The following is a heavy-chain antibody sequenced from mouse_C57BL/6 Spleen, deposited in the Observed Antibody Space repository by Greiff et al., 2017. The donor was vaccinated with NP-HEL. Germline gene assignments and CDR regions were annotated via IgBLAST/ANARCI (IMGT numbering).Heavy chain of an antibody. J-gene: IGHJ1*03. V-gene: IGHV1-82*01. CDR1: GYAFSSSW. CDR2: IYPGDGDT. Sequence: VQLQQSGPELVKPGASVKFSCKASGYAFSSSWMNWVKQRPGKGLEWIGRIYPGDGDTNYNGKFKGKATLTADKSSSTAYMQLSSLTSEDSAVYFCARRDGSSPWYFDVWGTGTTVTVSS. D-gene: IGHD1-1*01. CDR3: ARRDGSSPWYFDV.